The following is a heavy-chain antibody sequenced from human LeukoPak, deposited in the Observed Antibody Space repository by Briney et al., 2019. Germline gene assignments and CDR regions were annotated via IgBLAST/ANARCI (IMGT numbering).Heavy chain of an antibody. CDR2: ISSSGSTI. D-gene: IGHD3-10*01. J-gene: IGHJ4*02. Sequence: GGTLRLSCAASGFTFSDYYRSWIRQAPGKGLEWVSYISSSGSTIYYADSVKGRFTISRDNAKNSLYLQMNSMRAEDTAVYYCAHDYYDSGGDYWGQGTLVTVSS. CDR3: AHDYYDSGGDY. CDR1: GFTFSDYY. V-gene: IGHV3-11*04.